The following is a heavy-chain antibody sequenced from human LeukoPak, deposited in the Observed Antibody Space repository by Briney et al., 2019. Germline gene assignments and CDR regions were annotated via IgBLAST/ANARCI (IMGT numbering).Heavy chain of an antibody. V-gene: IGHV5-51*01. J-gene: IGHJ3*02. CDR1: GCSFTSYW. Sequence: GESLKISCKGSGCSFTSYWIGWVRQMPGKGLEWIGIIYPGDSDARYSPSFQGQVTISADKSISTAYLQWSSLKASDTAMYYCATLYYDILTGYSDDAFDIWGQGTMVTVSS. CDR3: ATLYYDILTGYSDDAFDI. D-gene: IGHD3-9*01. CDR2: IYPGDSDA.